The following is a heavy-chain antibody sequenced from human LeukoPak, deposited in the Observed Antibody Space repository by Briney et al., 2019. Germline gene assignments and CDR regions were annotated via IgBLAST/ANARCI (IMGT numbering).Heavy chain of an antibody. D-gene: IGHD4-17*01. V-gene: IGHV1-18*01. J-gene: IGHJ4*02. CDR2: INAYNGNT. CDR1: GYTFTSYG. Sequence: ASVKVSCKASGYTFTSYGISWVRQAPGQGLEWMGWINAYNGNTNYAQKLQGRVTMTTDTSTSTAYMELRSLRSDDTAVYYCARSNSPYGDYDYWGQGTLVTVSS. CDR3: ARSNSPYGDYDY.